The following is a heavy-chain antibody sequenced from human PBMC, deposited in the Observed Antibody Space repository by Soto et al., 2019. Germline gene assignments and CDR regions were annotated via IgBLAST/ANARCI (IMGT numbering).Heavy chain of an antibody. V-gene: IGHV1-18*01. J-gene: IGHJ6*02. CDR2: ISPYNDYT. CDR1: GYTFIRYG. CDR3: AGGGYSDNSWGKLSHYGLDV. D-gene: IGHD3-16*01. Sequence: QVQLAQSANEVKKPGASVRVSCKAAGYTFIRYGIAWVRQAPGQGLEWMGWISPYNDYTVYAQKFQGRVSMTADTTTRAVYMNMRGLKSDDTAVYYCAGGGYSDNSWGKLSHYGLDVWGQGTSVSVSS.